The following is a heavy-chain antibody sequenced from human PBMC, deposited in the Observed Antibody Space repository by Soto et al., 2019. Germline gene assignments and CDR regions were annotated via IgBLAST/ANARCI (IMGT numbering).Heavy chain of an antibody. Sequence: GGSLRLSCAASGFTFSSYSMNWVRQAPGKGLEWVSSISSSSSYIYYADSVKGRFTISRDNAKNSLYLQMNSLRAEDTAVYYCARDESRFAFDIWGQGTMVTVSS. D-gene: IGHD3-16*01. CDR3: ARDESRFAFDI. CDR1: GFTFSSYS. J-gene: IGHJ3*02. CDR2: ISSSSSYI. V-gene: IGHV3-21*01.